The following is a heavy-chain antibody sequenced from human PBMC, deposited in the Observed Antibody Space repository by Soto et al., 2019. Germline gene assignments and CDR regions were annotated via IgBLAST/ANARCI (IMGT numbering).Heavy chain of an antibody. CDR3: ATAPFYDSSGYYSLYFDY. J-gene: IGHJ4*02. CDR2: INAGTGNK. Sequence: QVHLIQSGAEVTTPGASVKVSCNLSGYTLTYFGVHWVRQAPGQRLEWVGWINAGTGNKKYSQKLRDRVTIARDTSASTTYMELSSLTDEDTSVYYCATAPFYDSSGYYSLYFDYWGQGTLVTVSS. V-gene: IGHV1-3*01. CDR1: GYTLTYFG. D-gene: IGHD3-22*01.